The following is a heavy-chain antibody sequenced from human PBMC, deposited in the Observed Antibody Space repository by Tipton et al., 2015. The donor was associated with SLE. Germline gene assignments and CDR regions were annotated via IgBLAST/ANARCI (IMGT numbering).Heavy chain of an antibody. CDR3: TRGVGARGSNLVY. Sequence: TLSLTCTVCGYSISSAYYWGWVRQPPGKGLEWIGSIDHSGSTYFNPSLKSRVTISADTSNNQFSLKLRSVTAARTAVYYCTRGVGARGSNLVYWGQGSLVTVSS. CDR2: IDHSGST. V-gene: IGHV4-38-2*02. J-gene: IGHJ4*02. CDR1: GYSISSAYY. D-gene: IGHD1-26*01.